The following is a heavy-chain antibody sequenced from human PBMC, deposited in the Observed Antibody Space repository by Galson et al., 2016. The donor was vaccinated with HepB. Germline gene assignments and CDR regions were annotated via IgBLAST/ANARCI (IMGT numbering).Heavy chain of an antibody. CDR1: GYSFTSYW. D-gene: IGHD3-9*01. J-gene: IGHJ5*02. Sequence: QSGAEVTKPGESLKISCKGSGYSFTSYWIGWVRQMPGKGLEWMGRIDPSDSYSDYSPSFQGHVTISADKSISTAYLQWSSLKASDTAIYYCATQLGRGFFDWLLYADLWGQGTLVTVSS. V-gene: IGHV5-10-1*01. CDR3: ATQLGRGFFDWLLYADL. CDR2: IDPSDSYS.